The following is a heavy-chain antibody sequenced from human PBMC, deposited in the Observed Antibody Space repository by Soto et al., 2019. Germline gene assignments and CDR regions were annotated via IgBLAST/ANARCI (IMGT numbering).Heavy chain of an antibody. J-gene: IGHJ3*02. CDR3: ATGQQLVLAFDI. CDR1: GYTFTSYY. V-gene: IGHV1-46*03. Sequence: QVQLVQSGAEVKKPGASVKVSCKASGYTFTSYYMHWVRQAPGQGLEWMGIINPSGGSTSYAQKFQGRVNMTRDTSTSTVYMELSSLRSEDTAVYYCATGQQLVLAFDIWGQGTMVTVSS. D-gene: IGHD6-13*01. CDR2: INPSGGST.